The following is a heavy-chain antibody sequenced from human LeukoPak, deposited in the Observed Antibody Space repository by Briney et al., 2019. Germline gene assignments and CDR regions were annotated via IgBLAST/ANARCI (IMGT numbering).Heavy chain of an antibody. CDR3: LRDRGILSGYYDWAPDY. CDR2: ISPFNGYT. V-gene: IGHV1-18*04. J-gene: IGHJ4*02. Sequence: ASVKVSCKASGYTFTGYLMHWVRQAPGQGLEWMGWISPFNGYTNYLQKIEGRVTLTTDTFTSTVYMEMRSLRSDDTAVYYCLRDRGILSGYYDWAPDYWGQGTPVTVYS. CDR1: GYTFTGYL. D-gene: IGHD3-9*01.